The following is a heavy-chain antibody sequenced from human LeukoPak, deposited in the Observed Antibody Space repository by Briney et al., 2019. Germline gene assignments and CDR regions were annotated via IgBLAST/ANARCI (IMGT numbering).Heavy chain of an antibody. CDR1: GFTFRSYA. V-gene: IGHV3-23*01. Sequence: QPGGSLRLSCAASGFTFRSYAMSWVRQAPGKGLEWVSAISGSGGSTYYADSVKGRFTISRDNSKNTLYLQMNSLRAEDTAVYYCAKQPYYYGSGSPSPIDYWGQGTLVTVSS. J-gene: IGHJ4*02. CDR2: ISGSGGST. D-gene: IGHD3-10*01. CDR3: AKQPYYYGSGSPSPIDY.